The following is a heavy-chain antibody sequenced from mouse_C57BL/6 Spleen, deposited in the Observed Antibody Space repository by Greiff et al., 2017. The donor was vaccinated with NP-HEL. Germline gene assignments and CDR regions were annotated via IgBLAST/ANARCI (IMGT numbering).Heavy chain of an antibody. V-gene: IGHV5-17*01. D-gene: IGHD2-5*01. J-gene: IGHJ4*01. Sequence: EVQRVESGGGLVKPGGSLKLSCAASGFTFSDYGMHWVRQAPEKGLEWVAYISSGSSTIYYADTVKGRFTISRDNAKNTLFLQMTSLRSEDTAMYYCARNSNYGGYAMDYWGQGTSVTVSS. CDR2: ISSGSSTI. CDR1: GFTFSDYG. CDR3: ARNSNYGGYAMDY.